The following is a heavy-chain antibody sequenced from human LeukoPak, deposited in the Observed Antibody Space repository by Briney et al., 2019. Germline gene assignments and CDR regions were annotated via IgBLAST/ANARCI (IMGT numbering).Heavy chain of an antibody. CDR3: ARDRRYDFWSGYYNYKYYYYGMDV. D-gene: IGHD3-3*01. J-gene: IGHJ6*02. CDR2: ISTYNGNT. V-gene: IGHV1-18*01. Sequence: GASVKVSCKASGYTFTSYGISWVRQAPGRGLEWMGWISTYNGNTNYAHKFQGRVTLTTDTSTSTASMELRSLRSDDTAVYYCARDRRYDFWSGYYNYKYYYYGMDVWGQGTTVTVSS. CDR1: GYTFTSYG.